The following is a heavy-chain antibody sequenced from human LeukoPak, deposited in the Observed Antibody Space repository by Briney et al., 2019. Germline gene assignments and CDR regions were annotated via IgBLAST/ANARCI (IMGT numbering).Heavy chain of an antibody. CDR3: ARGYSSSYRIDY. CDR2: INTDGSST. V-gene: IGHV3-74*01. D-gene: IGHD6-6*01. Sequence: GGSLRLSCAASGFTFIDYWMHWVRQVPGKGLVWVARINTDGSSTTYADSMKGRFTISRDNAKNTLYLQMNSLSAEDTAVYYCARGYSSSYRIDYWGQGTLVTVSS. CDR1: GFTFIDYW. J-gene: IGHJ4*02.